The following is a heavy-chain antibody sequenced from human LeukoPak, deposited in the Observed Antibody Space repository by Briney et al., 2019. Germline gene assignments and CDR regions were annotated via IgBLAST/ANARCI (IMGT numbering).Heavy chain of an antibody. V-gene: IGHV1-46*01. CDR3: ARSDMRKGGPPYYYGMDV. Sequence: PLASVKVSCTASGYTLTSYYMHWVRQTPGQGLEWMGIINPSGGSTSYAQKFQGRVTMTRDTSTSTVYMELSSLRSEDTAVYYCARSDMRKGGPPYYYGMDVWGQGTTVTVSS. J-gene: IGHJ6*02. D-gene: IGHD2-15*01. CDR1: GYTLTSYY. CDR2: INPSGGST.